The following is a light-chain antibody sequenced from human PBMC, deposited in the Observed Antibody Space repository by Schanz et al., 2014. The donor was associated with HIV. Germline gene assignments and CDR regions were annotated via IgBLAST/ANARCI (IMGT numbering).Light chain of an antibody. CDR3: SSFTSSTTLVV. CDR1: SSDVGDYNY. Sequence: QSALTQPRSVSGSPGQSVTISCTGTSSDVGDYNYVSWYQQHPGKAPKLMIYDVTNRPSGVSNRFSGSKSGNTASLTISGLQAEDEADYYCSSFTSSTTLVVFGGGTKLTVL. J-gene: IGLJ2*01. CDR2: DVT. V-gene: IGLV2-14*03.